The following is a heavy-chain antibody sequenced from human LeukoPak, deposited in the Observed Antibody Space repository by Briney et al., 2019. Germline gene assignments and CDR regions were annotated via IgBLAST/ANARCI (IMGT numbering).Heavy chain of an antibody. D-gene: IGHD4-17*01. J-gene: IGHJ4*02. V-gene: IGHV5-51*01. CDR2: IYPGYSDT. CDR3: ARQYGRPFGY. CDR1: GNSFSNYW. Sequence: GESLKISCKGSGNSFSNYWIGGGRQLPGKGLGGWEIIYPGYSDTRYSPSFQGHVTISVDESINTACLQWSSLEASDTAMYYCARQYGRPFGYWGQGTLVTVSS.